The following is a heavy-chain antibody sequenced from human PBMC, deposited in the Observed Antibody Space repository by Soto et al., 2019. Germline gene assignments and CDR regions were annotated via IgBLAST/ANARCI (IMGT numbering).Heavy chain of an antibody. CDR3: TTASFYYESNGPTSFDY. J-gene: IGHJ4*02. CDR2: IKSKTDGGTP. CDR1: GFTFNVAW. Sequence: GGSLRLSCAASGFTFNVAWMTWVRQAPGRGLEWVGRIKSKTDGGTPDYAAPVKGRFTISRDDSEHTLFLQMNSLRTEDTAVYYCTTASFYYESNGPTSFDYWGQGTLVTVSS. V-gene: IGHV3-15*07. D-gene: IGHD3-3*01.